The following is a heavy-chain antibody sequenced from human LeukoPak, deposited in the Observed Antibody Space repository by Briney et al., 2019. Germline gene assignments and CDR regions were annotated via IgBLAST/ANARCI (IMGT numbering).Heavy chain of an antibody. CDR3: ARGQYSPDY. J-gene: IGHJ4*02. V-gene: IGHV3-30*03. Sequence: GGSLRLSCAASGFTFSSYGMHWVRQAPGKGLEWVAVISYDGSNKYYADSVKGRFTISRDNSKNTVSLQMNSLRAEDTAVYYCARGQYSPDYWGQGTVVTVSS. CDR1: GFTFSSYG. CDR2: ISYDGSNK. D-gene: IGHD2-15*01.